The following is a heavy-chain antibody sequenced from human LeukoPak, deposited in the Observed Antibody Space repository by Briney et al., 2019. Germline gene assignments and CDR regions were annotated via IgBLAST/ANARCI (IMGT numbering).Heavy chain of an antibody. Sequence: GGSLRLSCAASGFTFISYSMNWVRQAPGKGLDWVSSISSGSGYIYYADSVKGRFTISIDNAKNSLYLQMNSLRAEDTAVYYCARVSGTSLDYWGQGTLVTVSS. CDR2: ISSGSGYI. CDR1: GFTFISYS. J-gene: IGHJ4*02. CDR3: ARVSGTSLDY. D-gene: IGHD3-10*01. V-gene: IGHV3-21*01.